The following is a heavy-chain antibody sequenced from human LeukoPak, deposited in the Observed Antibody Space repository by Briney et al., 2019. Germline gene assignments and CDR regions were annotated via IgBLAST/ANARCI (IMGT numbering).Heavy chain of an antibody. CDR2: IYYSGST. CDR3: ARGSRGYSYG. CDR1: GGSISSSSYY. V-gene: IGHV4-39*07. J-gene: IGHJ4*02. D-gene: IGHD5-18*01. Sequence: SETLSLTCTVSGGSISSSSYYWGWIRQPPGKGLEWIGNIYYSGSTNYNPSLKSRVTISVDTSNNQFSLKLSSVTAADTAVYYCARGSRGYSYGWGQGTLVTVSS.